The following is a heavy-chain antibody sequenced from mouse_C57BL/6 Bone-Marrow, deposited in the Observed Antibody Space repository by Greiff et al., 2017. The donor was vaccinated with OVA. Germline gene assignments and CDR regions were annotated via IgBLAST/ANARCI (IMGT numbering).Heavy chain of an antibody. J-gene: IGHJ2*01. Sequence: VQLQQSGAELVRPGASVKLSCTASGFNIKDDYMHWVKQRPEPGLEWIGWIDPENGDTEYASKFQGKATITADTSTNTAYLQLSSLTSEDTAVYYCTTSTKRRYYFDYWGQGTTLTVSS. CDR3: TTSTKRRYYFDY. CDR2: IDPENGDT. D-gene: IGHD5-1*01. V-gene: IGHV14-4*01. CDR1: GFNIKDDY.